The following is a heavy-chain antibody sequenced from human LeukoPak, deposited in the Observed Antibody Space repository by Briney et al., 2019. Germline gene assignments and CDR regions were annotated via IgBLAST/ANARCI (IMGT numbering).Heavy chain of an antibody. Sequence: ASLKVSCKASGYTFTSYDINWVRQATGQGLEWMGWMNPNSGNTGYAQKFQGRVTMTRNTSISTAYMELSSLRSEDTAVYYCARVSRGIAAAGMTYYFDYWGQGTLVTVSS. CDR2: MNPNSGNT. CDR1: GYTFTSYD. V-gene: IGHV1-8*01. J-gene: IGHJ4*02. D-gene: IGHD6-13*01. CDR3: ARVSRGIAAAGMTYYFDY.